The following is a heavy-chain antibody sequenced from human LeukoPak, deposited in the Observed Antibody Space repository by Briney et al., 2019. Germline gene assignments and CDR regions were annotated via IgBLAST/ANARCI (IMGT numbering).Heavy chain of an antibody. CDR3: ARDNVLQLSFDY. Sequence: GGSLRLSCAASGFTFSSYWMSWVRQAPGKGLEWVAVIWYDGSNKYYADSVKGRFTISRDNSKNTLYLQMNSLRAEDTAVYYCARDNVLQLSFDYWGQGTLVTVSS. CDR1: GFTFSSYW. D-gene: IGHD5-18*01. CDR2: IWYDGSNK. V-gene: IGHV3-33*08. J-gene: IGHJ4*02.